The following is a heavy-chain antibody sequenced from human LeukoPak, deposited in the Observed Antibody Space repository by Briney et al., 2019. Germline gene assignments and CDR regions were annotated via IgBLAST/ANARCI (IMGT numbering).Heavy chain of an antibody. CDR2: ISAYNGNT. V-gene: IGHV1-18*01. CDR3: ARARGIVVVVAQAATYEWPYYYMDV. CDR1: GYTFTSYG. D-gene: IGHD2-15*01. Sequence: GASVTVSCKASGYTFTSYGISWVRQAPGQGLEWMGWISAYNGNTNYAQKLQGRVTMTTDTSTSTAYMELRSLRSDDTAVYYCARARGIVVVVAQAATYEWPYYYMDVWGKGTTVTISS. J-gene: IGHJ6*03.